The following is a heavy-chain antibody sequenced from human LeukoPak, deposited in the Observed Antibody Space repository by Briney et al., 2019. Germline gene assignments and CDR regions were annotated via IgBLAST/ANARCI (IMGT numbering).Heavy chain of an antibody. CDR3: ANLQFTTRDIY. V-gene: IGHV3-23*01. D-gene: IGHD5-12*01. CDR1: GFTFSSYP. CDR2: ICGSGGST. J-gene: IGHJ4*02. Sequence: GGSLRLSCAASGFTFSSYPMSWVRQAPGKGLEWVSAICGSGGSTYYADSVKGRFTISRDNSKNTLYLQMNSLRAEDTAVYYCANLQFTTRDIYWGPGTLVTVSS.